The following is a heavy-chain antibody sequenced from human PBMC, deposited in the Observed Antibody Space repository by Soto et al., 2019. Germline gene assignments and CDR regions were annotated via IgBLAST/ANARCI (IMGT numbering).Heavy chain of an antibody. Sequence: GGSLRLSCAASGFTVSSNYMSWVRQAPGKGLEWVSVIYSGVSTYYADSVKGRFTISRDNSKNTLYLQMNSLRAEDTAVYYCARDYSTSVWFGDYYGMDVWGHVTTVTVSS. D-gene: IGHD3-10*01. CDR1: GFTVSSNY. J-gene: IGHJ6*02. V-gene: IGHV3-53*01. CDR3: ARDYSTSVWFGDYYGMDV. CDR2: IYSGVST.